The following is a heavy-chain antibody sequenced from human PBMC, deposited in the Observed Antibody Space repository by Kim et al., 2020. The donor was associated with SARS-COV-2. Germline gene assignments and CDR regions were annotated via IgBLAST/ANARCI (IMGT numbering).Heavy chain of an antibody. V-gene: IGHV3-23*01. Sequence: GGSLRLSCAASGFTFSSYAMSWVRQAPGKGLEWVSAISGSGGSTYYADSVKGRFTISRDNTKNTLYLQMNSLRAEDTDVYYCANGLRITMIVVVITSGFDYWGQGTLVTVSS. CDR3: ANGLRITMIVVVITSGFDY. D-gene: IGHD3-22*01. CDR2: ISGSGGST. J-gene: IGHJ4*02. CDR1: GFTFSSYA.